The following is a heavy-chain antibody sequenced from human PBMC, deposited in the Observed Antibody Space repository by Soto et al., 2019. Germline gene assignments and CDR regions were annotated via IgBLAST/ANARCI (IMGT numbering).Heavy chain of an antibody. J-gene: IGHJ3*02. CDR3: ARHNPLEHSRAFDT. CDR2: IYYSGST. CDR1: GGSIRSYC. V-gene: IGHV4-59*08. Sequence: SVIMCVTCTVSGGSIRSYCWSWIRQPPGKGLEWIGYIYYSGSTNYNPSLKSRVTISVDTSKNQFSLKLSSVTAADTALYYNARHNPLEHSRAFDTWGQGTMITAS.